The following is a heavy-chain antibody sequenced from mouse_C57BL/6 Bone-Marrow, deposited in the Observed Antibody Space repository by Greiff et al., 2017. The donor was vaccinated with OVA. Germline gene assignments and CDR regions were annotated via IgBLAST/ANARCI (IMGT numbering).Heavy chain of an antibody. CDR1: GFNIKDDY. Sequence: EVQLQQSGAELVRPGASVKLSCTASGFNIKDDYMHWVKQRPEQGLEWIGWIDPENGDTEYASKFQGKATITADTSSNTAYLQLSSLTSEDTAVYYCTTEALYYGSSYDWYFDVWGTGTTVTVSS. V-gene: IGHV14-4*01. D-gene: IGHD1-1*01. CDR3: TTEALYYGSSYDWYFDV. J-gene: IGHJ1*03. CDR2: IDPENGDT.